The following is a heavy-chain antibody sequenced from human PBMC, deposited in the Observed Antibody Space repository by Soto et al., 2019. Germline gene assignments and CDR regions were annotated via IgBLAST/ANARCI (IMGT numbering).Heavy chain of an antibody. Sequence: SVPTMVNPTQTLTLTCTFSGFSLTTSGVGVGWIRQPPGKALEWLALIYWDDDERYSQSLQSRLTITKDASRKQVGLAMTNMDPVDTATYYCAHMTTVTTFEYWGEGTLVTVS. J-gene: IGHJ4*02. CDR2: IYWDDDE. V-gene: IGHV2-5*02. D-gene: IGHD4-17*01. CDR1: GFSLTTSGVG. CDR3: AHMTTVTTFEY.